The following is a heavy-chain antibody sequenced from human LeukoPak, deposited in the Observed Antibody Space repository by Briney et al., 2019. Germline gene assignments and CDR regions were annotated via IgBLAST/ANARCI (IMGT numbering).Heavy chain of an antibody. D-gene: IGHD6-19*01. Sequence: SETLSLTCTVSSGSIGTTTYYWGWIRQPPGKGLEWIGHIYYSGSTYYNPSLESRVTISVDTSKNQFSLRLRSVTAADTAVYYCARDTGSGWYFPEYFQHWGQGTLVTVSS. CDR3: ARDTGSGWYFPEYFQH. J-gene: IGHJ1*01. V-gene: IGHV4-39*07. CDR1: SGSIGTTTYY. CDR2: IYYSGST.